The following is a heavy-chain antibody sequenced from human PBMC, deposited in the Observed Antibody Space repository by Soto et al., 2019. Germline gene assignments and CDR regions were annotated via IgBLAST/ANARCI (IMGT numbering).Heavy chain of an antibody. V-gene: IGHV4-59*01. Sequence: SETLSLTCTVSGGSISSYYLSWIRQPPGKGLEWIGYIYYSGSTNYNPSLKSRVTISVDTSKNQFSLKLSSVTAADTAVYYCARFYYYYMDVWGKGTTVTVSS. J-gene: IGHJ6*03. CDR2: IYYSGST. CDR1: GGSISSYY. CDR3: ARFYYYYMDV.